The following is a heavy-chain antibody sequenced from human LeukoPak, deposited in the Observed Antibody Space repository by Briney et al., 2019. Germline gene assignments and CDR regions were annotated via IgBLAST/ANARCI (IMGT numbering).Heavy chain of an antibody. D-gene: IGHD3-22*01. CDR3: AKSAYYDASGYYREYYFDY. Sequence: GGSLRLSCVSSGFSFSNYAMSWVRQAPGKGLEWVSSISGSGGSTHYADSVKGRFTISKDKTKNTLYLQMNSLRAEDTAVYYCAKSAYYDASGYYREYYFDYWGQGTLVTVSS. CDR2: ISGSGGST. V-gene: IGHV3-23*01. CDR1: GFSFSNYA. J-gene: IGHJ4*02.